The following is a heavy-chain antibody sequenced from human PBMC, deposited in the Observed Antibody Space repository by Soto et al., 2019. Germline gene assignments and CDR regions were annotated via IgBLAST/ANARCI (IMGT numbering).Heavy chain of an antibody. CDR3: ARGTNQLERRYWFDP. D-gene: IGHD1-1*01. V-gene: IGHV4-34*01. CDR1: GGSFSGYY. Sequence: SETLSLTCAVYGGSFSGYYWSWIRQPPGKGLEWIGEINHSGSTNYNPSLKSRVTISVDTSKNQFSLKLSSVTAADTAVYYCARGTNQLERRYWFDPWGQGTLVTVSS. J-gene: IGHJ5*02. CDR2: INHSGST.